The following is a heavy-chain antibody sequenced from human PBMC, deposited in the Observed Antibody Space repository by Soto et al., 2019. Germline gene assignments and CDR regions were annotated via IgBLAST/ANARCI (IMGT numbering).Heavy chain of an antibody. J-gene: IGHJ4*02. D-gene: IGHD3-22*01. CDR1: GFTFSSYG. CDR3: AKDPQDYYGSSGLPGH. Sequence: LRLSCAASGFTFSSYGMHWVRQAPGKGLEWVAVISYDGSNKYYADSVKGRFTISRDNSKNTLYLQMNSLRAEDTAVYYCAKDPQDYYGSSGLPGHWGQGTMVTVSS. CDR2: ISYDGSNK. V-gene: IGHV3-30*18.